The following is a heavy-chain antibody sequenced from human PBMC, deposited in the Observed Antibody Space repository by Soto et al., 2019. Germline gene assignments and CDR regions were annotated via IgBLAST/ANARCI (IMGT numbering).Heavy chain of an antibody. Sequence: ASVKVSCKTSGYTFARYGISWVRQVPGQGLEWVGWISTYNDNTKYAQKLKGRVTMSTDTSTDTVYMELRSLTSDDTAVYYCAREGYCSSGSCALYSHDFFGMDVWGQGTTVTVS. CDR1: GYTFARYG. V-gene: IGHV1-18*01. D-gene: IGHD2-15*01. J-gene: IGHJ6*02. CDR2: ISTYNDNT. CDR3: AREGYCSSGSCALYSHDFFGMDV.